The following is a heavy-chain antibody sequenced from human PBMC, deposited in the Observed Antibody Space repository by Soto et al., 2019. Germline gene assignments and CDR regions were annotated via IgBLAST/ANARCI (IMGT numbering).Heavy chain of an antibody. J-gene: IGHJ6*02. CDR2: MNPNSGNT. CDR1: GYTFTSYD. CDR3: SSERKGMDV. V-gene: IGHV1-8*01. Sequence: QLVQSGAEVTKPGASVKVSCKASGYTFTSYDINWVRQATGQGLEWMGWMNPNSGNTGYAQKFQGMVTMTRSISISAGYMGLSSVGSEVRVVYYCSSERKGMDVWGRGATDTVSS.